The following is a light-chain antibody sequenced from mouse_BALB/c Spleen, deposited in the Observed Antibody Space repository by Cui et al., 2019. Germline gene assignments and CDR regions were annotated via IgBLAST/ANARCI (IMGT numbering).Light chain of an antibody. CDR2: DTS. V-gene: IGKV4-55*01. J-gene: IGKJ1*01. CDR1: SSVSY. CDR3: QQWSSYPRT. Sequence: QIVLTQSPAIRSASPGQKVTMTCSASSSVSYMYWYQQKPGSSPKLLIYDTSNLASGVPDRFSGSGSGTSYSLTISQMEAEDAATYYCQQWSSYPRTFGGGTKLEIK.